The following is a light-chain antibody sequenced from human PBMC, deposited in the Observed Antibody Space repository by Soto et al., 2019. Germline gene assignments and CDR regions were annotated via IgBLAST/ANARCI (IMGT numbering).Light chain of an antibody. J-gene: IGKJ2*01. Sequence: EIVLTQSPGTLSLSPGERPPLPSRAGQRVSSGYLAWYHQKPGQAPRLLIYGASSRATGIPDRFSGSGSGTDFTLTISRLEPEDFAVYYCQQYGSSYTFGQGTKLEIK. CDR1: QRVSSGY. CDR3: QQYGSSYT. CDR2: GAS. V-gene: IGKV3-20*01.